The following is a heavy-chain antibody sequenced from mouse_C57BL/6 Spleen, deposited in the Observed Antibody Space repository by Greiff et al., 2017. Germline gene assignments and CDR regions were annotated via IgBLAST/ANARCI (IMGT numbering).Heavy chain of an antibody. D-gene: IGHD2-2*01. CDR1: GYAFSSYW. Sequence: LVESGAELVKPGASVKISCKASGYAFSSYWMNWVKQRPGKGLEWIGQIYPGDGDTTYNGKFKGKATLTADKSSSTAYMQLSSLTSEDSAVYIYARDGYDEDCFDYWGQGTTLTVSS. CDR3: ARDGYDEDCFDY. CDR2: IYPGDGDT. J-gene: IGHJ2*01. V-gene: IGHV1-80*01.